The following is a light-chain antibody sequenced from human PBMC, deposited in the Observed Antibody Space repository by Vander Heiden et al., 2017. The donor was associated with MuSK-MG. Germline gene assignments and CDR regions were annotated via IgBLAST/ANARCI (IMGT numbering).Light chain of an antibody. CDR1: QSVSSY. J-gene: IGKJ2*01. V-gene: IGKV3-11*01. CDR2: DAS. CDR3: HQRINWLYI. Sequence: EIVLTQSPATLSLSPGERATLSCRASQSVSSYLAWYQQKPGQAPRLLIYDASNSATGIPARFSGSGSGTDFTLTISSLEPEDFAVYYCHQRINWLYIFGQGTKMEIK.